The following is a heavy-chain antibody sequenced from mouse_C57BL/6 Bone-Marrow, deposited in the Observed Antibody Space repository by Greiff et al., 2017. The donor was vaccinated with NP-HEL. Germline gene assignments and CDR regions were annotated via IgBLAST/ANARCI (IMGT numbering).Heavy chain of an antibody. D-gene: IGHD2-5*01. Sequence: QVQLQQSGAELVRPGASVTLSCKASGYTFTDYEMHWVKQTPVHGLEWIGAIDPETGGTAYNQKFKGKAILTADKSSSTAYMELRSLTSEDSAVYYCTRDYSKGFDYWGQGTTLTVSS. J-gene: IGHJ2*01. CDR3: TRDYSKGFDY. CDR2: IDPETGGT. CDR1: GYTFTDYE. V-gene: IGHV1-15*01.